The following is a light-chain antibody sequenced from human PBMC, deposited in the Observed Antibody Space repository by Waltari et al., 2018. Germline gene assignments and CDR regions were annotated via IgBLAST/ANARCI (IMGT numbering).Light chain of an antibody. J-gene: IGKJ2*01. CDR3: QQYYALPYS. CDR2: WST. Sequence: DIVMTQSPDSLAVSLGERVTISCKSSQSLLYTSRNKDYLAWYQHKPGQPPKLLFYWSTTRDSGVPDRFSGSGSGTDFTLTISSLQAEDVAVYYCQQYYALPYSFGQGTKLEIK. CDR1: QSLLYTSRNKDY. V-gene: IGKV4-1*01.